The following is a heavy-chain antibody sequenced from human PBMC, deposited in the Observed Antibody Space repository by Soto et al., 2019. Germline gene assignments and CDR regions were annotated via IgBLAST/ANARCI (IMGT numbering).Heavy chain of an antibody. V-gene: IGHV4-59*01. D-gene: IGHD2-2*01. CDR3: ARDPADDLYDMDV. CDR1: GGSISSYY. J-gene: IGHJ6*03. Sequence: SETLSLTCTVSGGSISSYYWSWIRQPPGKGLEWIGYIYYSGSTNYNPSLKSRVTISVDTSKNQFSLKLSSVTAADTAVYYCARDPADDLYDMDVWGKGTTVTVSS. CDR2: IYYSGST.